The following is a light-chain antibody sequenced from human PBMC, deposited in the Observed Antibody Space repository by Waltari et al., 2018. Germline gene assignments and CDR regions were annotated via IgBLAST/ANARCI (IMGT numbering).Light chain of an antibody. CDR1: SSNFGSNP. V-gene: IGLV1-44*01. J-gene: IGLJ3*02. CDR3: SSWDDSLNGEV. CDR2: NNY. Sequence: QSVLTQPPSASGTPGQRVTISCSGGSSNFGSNPVNWYQQFPGSSPKLLIYNNYQRPSGVPDRFSGSKSGTSASLAISGLQSEDEADYICSSWDDSLNGEVFGGGTKLTVL.